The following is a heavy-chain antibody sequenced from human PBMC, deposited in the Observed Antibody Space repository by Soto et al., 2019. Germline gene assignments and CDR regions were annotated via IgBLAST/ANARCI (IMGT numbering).Heavy chain of an antibody. D-gene: IGHD3-16*02. J-gene: IGHJ6*02. CDR1: GFIFSSYG. Sequence: QVQLVESGGGVVQPGRSLRLSCAASGFIFSSYGMHWVRQAPGKGLEWVAVIWYDGSNKYYADSVKGRFTISRDNSKNTLYLQMNSLRAEDTAVYYCARDYPQTYGMDVWGQGTTVTVSS. CDR3: ARDYPQTYGMDV. V-gene: IGHV3-33*01. CDR2: IWYDGSNK.